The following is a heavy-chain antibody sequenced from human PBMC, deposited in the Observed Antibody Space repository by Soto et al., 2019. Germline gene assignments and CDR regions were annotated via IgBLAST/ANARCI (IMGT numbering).Heavy chain of an antibody. CDR3: ARVYSSSWYLVSSYYYYGMDV. V-gene: IGHV4-39*07. Sequence: PSETLSLTCNVSGASLDRSNYYWDWIRQPPGKGLEWIGTTYYNGNAYYNPSLRGRVTMSVDTSKNQFSLKLMSVTAADTAVYYCARVYSSSWYLVSSYYYYGMDVWGQGTTVTVSS. CDR1: GASLDRSNYY. D-gene: IGHD6-13*01. J-gene: IGHJ6*02. CDR2: TYYNGNA.